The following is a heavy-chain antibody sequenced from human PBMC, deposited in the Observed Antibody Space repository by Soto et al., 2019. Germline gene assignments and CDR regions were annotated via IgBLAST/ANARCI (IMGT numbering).Heavy chain of an antibody. CDR3: ARDQENYYGSGSYYIPYYYYYYMDV. D-gene: IGHD3-10*01. CDR2: ISSSSSTI. J-gene: IGHJ6*03. V-gene: IGHV3-48*01. CDR1: GFTFSSYS. Sequence: AGGSLRLSCAASGFTFSSYSMNWVRQAPGKGLEWVSYISSSSSTIYYADSVKGRFTISRDNAKNSLYLQMNSLRAEDTAVYYCARDQENYYGSGSYYIPYYYYYYMDVWGKGTTVTVSS.